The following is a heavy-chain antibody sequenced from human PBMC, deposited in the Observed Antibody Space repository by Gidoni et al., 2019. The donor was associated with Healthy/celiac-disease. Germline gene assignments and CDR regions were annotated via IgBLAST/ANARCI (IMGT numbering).Heavy chain of an antibody. Sequence: QVQLQQWGAGLLKPSETLSLTCAVYGGSFSGYYWSWIRQPPGKGLEWIGEINHSGSTNYNPSLKSRVTISVDTSKNQFSLKLSSVTAADTAVYYCARGPLGYSSSWFRYWGQGTLVTVSS. J-gene: IGHJ4*02. V-gene: IGHV4-34*01. CDR2: INHSGST. CDR3: ARGPLGYSSSWFRY. CDR1: GGSFSGYY. D-gene: IGHD6-13*01.